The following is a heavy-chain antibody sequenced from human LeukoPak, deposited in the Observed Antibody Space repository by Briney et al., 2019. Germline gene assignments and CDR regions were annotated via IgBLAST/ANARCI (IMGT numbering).Heavy chain of an antibody. J-gene: IGHJ5*02. CDR3: ARVRGRSNWFDP. V-gene: IGHV1-18*04. CDR2: ISAYKGNT. D-gene: IGHD3-16*01. Sequence: ASVKVSCKASGYTFISYGISWVRQAPGQGLEWMGWISAYKGNTKYAQKFQGRVTMTTDTSTSTAYMELMTLRSDDTAVYYCARVRGRSNWFDPWGQGTLVTVSS. CDR1: GYTFISYG.